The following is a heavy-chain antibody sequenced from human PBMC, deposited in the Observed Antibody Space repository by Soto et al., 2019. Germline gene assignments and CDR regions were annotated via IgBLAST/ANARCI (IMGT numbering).Heavy chain of an antibody. CDR1: GDTFSSYA. CDR2: IIPIFGTA. CDR3: ARGVVPAANEEYYFDY. V-gene: IGHV1-69*01. D-gene: IGHD2-2*01. J-gene: IGHJ4*02. Sequence: QVQLVQSGAEVKKPGSSVKVSCKASGDTFSSYAISWVRQAPGQGLEWMGGIIPIFGTANYAQEFQGRVTITADESTSTAYMDLSSLRSEDTAVYYCARGVVPAANEEYYFDYWGQGTLVTVSS.